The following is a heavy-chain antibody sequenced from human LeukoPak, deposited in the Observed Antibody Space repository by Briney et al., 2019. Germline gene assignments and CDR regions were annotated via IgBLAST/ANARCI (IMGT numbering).Heavy chain of an antibody. V-gene: IGHV1-8*01. Sequence: ASVKVSCKASGYTFTSYDINWVRQATGQGLEWMGWMNPNSGNTGYAQKFQGRVTMTRNTSISTAYMELSSLRSDDTAVYYCARVWERSSSSWPFDYWGQGTLVTVSS. D-gene: IGHD6-13*01. CDR2: MNPNSGNT. CDR1: GYTFTSYD. CDR3: ARVWERSSSSWPFDY. J-gene: IGHJ4*02.